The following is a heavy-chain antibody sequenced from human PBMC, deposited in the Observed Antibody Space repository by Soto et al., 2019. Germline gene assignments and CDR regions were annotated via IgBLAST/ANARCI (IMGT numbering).Heavy chain of an antibody. CDR1: GGSISSGGYS. J-gene: IGHJ3*02. D-gene: IGHD3-22*01. V-gene: IGHV4-30-2*01. CDR2: IYHSGST. CDR3: AREYYYDFLRHPVGAFDI. Sequence: QLQLQESGSGLVKPSQTLSLTCAVSGGSISSGGYSWSWIRQPPGKGLEWIGYIYHSGSTYYNPSLKSRVTISVDRSKNQFSLKLSSVTAADTAVYYCAREYYYDFLRHPVGAFDIWGQGTMVTVSS.